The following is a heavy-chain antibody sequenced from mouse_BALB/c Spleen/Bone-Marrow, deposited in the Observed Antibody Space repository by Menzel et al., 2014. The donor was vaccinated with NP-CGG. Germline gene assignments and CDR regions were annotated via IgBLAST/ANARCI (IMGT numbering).Heavy chain of an antibody. J-gene: IGHJ2*01. CDR1: GYTFTDYN. D-gene: IGHD2-2*01. CDR3: ARRDGYDSYFDY. CDR2: INPNYDST. V-gene: IGHV1-18*01. Sequence: DVKLVESGAELVKPGASVKISCKASGYTFTDYNMDWVKQSHGKSLEWIGDINPNYDSTSYNQKFKGKATLTVDKSSSTAYMELHSLTSEDTAVYYCARRDGYDSYFDYWGQGTTLTVSS.